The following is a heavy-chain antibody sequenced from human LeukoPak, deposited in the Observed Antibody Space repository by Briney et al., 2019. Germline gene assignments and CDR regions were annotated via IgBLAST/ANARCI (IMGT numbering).Heavy chain of an antibody. D-gene: IGHD3-10*01. CDR1: GFTFSSYA. V-gene: IGHV3-23*01. CDR2: ISGSGGST. J-gene: IGHJ4*02. Sequence: GGSLRLSCAASGFTFSSYAMSWVRQAPGKGLEWVSAISGSGGSTYYADSVKGRFTISRDSSKNPLYMQMNSRRAEDTAVYYCAVWFGELSNYFDYWGQGTLVTVSS. CDR3: AVWFGELSNYFDY.